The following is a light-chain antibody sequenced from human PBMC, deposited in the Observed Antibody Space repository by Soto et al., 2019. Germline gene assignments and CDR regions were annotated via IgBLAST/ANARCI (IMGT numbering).Light chain of an antibody. CDR2: KAS. CDR3: QHYNSYSEA. J-gene: IGKJ1*01. V-gene: IGKV1-5*03. CDR1: QTISSW. Sequence: DIQSTQSRSTLSGSVGDRVTITSRASQTISSWLAWYQQKPGKAPKLLIYKASTLKSGVPSRFSSSGSGTEFTLTISSLQPDDFATYYCQHYNSYSEAFGQGTKVDIK.